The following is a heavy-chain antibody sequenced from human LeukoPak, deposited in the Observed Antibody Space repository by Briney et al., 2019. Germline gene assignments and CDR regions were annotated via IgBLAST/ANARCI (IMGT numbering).Heavy chain of an antibody. CDR2: ISYDGSNK. J-gene: IGHJ4*02. Sequence: GGSLRLSCAASGFTFSSYAMHWVRQAPGKGLEWVAVISYDGSNKYYADSVKGRFTISRDNSKNTLYLQMNSLRAEDTAVYYCARGSDTFDYWGQGTLVAVSS. CDR3: ARGSDTFDY. CDR1: GFTFSSYA. V-gene: IGHV3-30*01. D-gene: IGHD6-19*01.